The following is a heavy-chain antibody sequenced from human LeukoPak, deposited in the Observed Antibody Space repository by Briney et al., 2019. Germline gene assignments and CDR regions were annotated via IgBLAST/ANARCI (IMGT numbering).Heavy chain of an antibody. CDR2: INPSGGST. D-gene: IGHD3-3*01. J-gene: IGHJ3*02. Sequence: ASVKVSCKASGYTFTSYYMHWVRQAPGQGLEWMGIINPSGGSTSYAQKFQGRVTMTRDTSTSTVYMELSSLRSEDTAVYYCATWLLLDDAFDIWGQGTMVTVSS. V-gene: IGHV1-46*01. CDR3: ATWLLLDDAFDI. CDR1: GYTFTSYY.